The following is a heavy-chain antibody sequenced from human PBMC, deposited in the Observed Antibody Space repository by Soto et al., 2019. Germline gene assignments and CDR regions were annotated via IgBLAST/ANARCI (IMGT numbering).Heavy chain of an antibody. CDR1: AFTFSSYA. D-gene: IGHD1-26*01. J-gene: IGHJ4*02. CDR2: ISFDGSYR. CDR3: AKDIDTTARVGYFDS. V-gene: IGHV3-30*18. Sequence: GGSLRLSGAASAFTFSSYAMHWVRQAPGKGLEWVAVISFDGSYRNHTDSLKGGFTISRDNSQNTLFLQMSSLRPEDTAVYYCAKDIDTTARVGYFDSWGQGTLVTVSS.